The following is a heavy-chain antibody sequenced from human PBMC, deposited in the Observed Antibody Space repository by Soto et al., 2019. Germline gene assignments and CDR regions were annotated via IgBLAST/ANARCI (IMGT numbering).Heavy chain of an antibody. J-gene: IGHJ4*02. CDR3: ARERYYYDSSGYYPYFDY. D-gene: IGHD3-22*01. CDR2: IYHSGST. V-gene: IGHV4-30-2*01. Sequence: PSETLSLTCAVSGGSISSGGYSWSWIRQPPGKGLEWIGYIYHSGSTYYNPSLKSRVTISVDRSKNQFSLKLSSVTAADTAVYYCARERYYYDSSGYYPYFDYWGQGTLVTVSS. CDR1: GGSISSGGYS.